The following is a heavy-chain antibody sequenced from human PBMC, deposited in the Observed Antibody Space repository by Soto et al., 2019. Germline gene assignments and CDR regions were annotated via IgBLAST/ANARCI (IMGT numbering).Heavy chain of an antibody. Sequence: QVQLVESGGGVVQPGRSLRLSCAASGFIFSNYGIHWVRQAPGKGLEWVARIWHDGSNKYYADSVEGRVTISRDNSKNPVNLQMNSLRVEDTAVYYCARDPSMDVWGQGTTVTVSS. CDR1: GFIFSNYG. V-gene: IGHV3-33*01. CDR2: IWHDGSNK. J-gene: IGHJ6*02. CDR3: ARDPSMDV.